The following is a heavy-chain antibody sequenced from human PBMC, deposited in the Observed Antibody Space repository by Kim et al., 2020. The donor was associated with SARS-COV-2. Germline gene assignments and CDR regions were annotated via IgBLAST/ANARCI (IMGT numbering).Heavy chain of an antibody. Sequence: GGSLRLSCAASGFTFSSYGMSWVRQAPGKGLEWVSAISGSGGSTYYADSVKGRFTISRDNSKNTLYLQMNSLRAEDTAVYYCAKEPRGPFCLAVPKRTNAFDIWGQGTMVTVSS. CDR2: ISGSGGST. D-gene: IGHD3-10*01. CDR3: AKEPRGPFCLAVPKRTNAFDI. J-gene: IGHJ3*02. CDR1: GFTFSSYG. V-gene: IGHV3-23*01.